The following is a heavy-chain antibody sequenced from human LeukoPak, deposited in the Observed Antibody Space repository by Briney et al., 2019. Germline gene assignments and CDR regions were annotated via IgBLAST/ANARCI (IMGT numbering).Heavy chain of an antibody. J-gene: IGHJ6*03. D-gene: IGHD2-8*01. CDR3: AWSHAHTDNGFYMDV. CDR2: ISSSGTTI. Sequence: GGSLRLSRAASVFDFSYYYMTWIRQAPGKGLEWVSYISSSGTTIYYEDSVKGRFTISRDNAKNSLYLQMNSLRAEDLAVYYCAWSHAHTDNGFYMDVWGKGTTVTVSS. V-gene: IGHV3-11*04. CDR1: VFDFSYYY.